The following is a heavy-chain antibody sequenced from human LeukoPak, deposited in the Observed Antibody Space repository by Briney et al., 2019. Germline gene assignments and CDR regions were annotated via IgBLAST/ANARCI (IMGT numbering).Heavy chain of an antibody. D-gene: IGHD1-26*01. CDR1: GGSISSSSYY. J-gene: IGHJ6*04. Sequence: SETLSLTCTVSGGSISSSSYYWGWIRQPPGKGLEWIGYIYYSGSTNYNPSLKSRVTISVDTSKNQFSLKLSSVTAADTAVYYCARDRGGRRLMDVWGKGTTVTVSS. CDR2: IYYSGST. V-gene: IGHV4-61*01. CDR3: ARDRGGRRLMDV.